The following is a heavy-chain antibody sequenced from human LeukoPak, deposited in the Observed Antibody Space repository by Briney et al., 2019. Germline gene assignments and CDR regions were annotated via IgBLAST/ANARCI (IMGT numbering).Heavy chain of an antibody. Sequence: SETLSLTCIVSGDSINSYFWNWIRQPAGKGLEWIGRIHTTGITNYNPSLKSRITMSVDTSKNQFSLKLISVTAADTAVYYCARDVRPPQQPGDWFDPWGQGTLVTVSS. J-gene: IGHJ5*02. CDR2: IHTTGIT. V-gene: IGHV4-4*07. D-gene: IGHD3-10*02. CDR1: GDSINSYF. CDR3: ARDVRPPQQPGDWFDP.